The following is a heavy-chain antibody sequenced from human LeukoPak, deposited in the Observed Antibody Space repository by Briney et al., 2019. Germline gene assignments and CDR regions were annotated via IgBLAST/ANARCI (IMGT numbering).Heavy chain of an antibody. V-gene: IGHV3-23*01. J-gene: IGHJ4*02. CDR3: AKYRGFGDSYDS. CDR1: GFPFTSYA. CDR2: IGGTGGNT. D-gene: IGHD3-10*01. Sequence: GGSLRLSCAASGFPFTSYAMSWVRQAPGKGLEWVSSIGGTGGNTYYADSVKGRFTISRDNSKNTLYLQMNSLRAEDTAVYYCAKYRGFGDSYDSWGQGTLVTVS.